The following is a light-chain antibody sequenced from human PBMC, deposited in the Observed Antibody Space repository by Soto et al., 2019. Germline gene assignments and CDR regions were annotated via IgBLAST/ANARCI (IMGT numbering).Light chain of an antibody. J-gene: IGLJ2*01. CDR1: SNDVGRYKH. CDR3: SSYTGSSTLVV. CDR2: DVS. Sequence: QSALTQPPSVSGSPGQSVSITWTATSNDVGRYKHVSWYQQAPGTAPKLMIFDVSNRPSGVPDRFSGSKSGNTASLTISGLQAEDEADYYCSSYTGSSTLVVFGGGTKLTVL. V-gene: IGLV2-18*02.